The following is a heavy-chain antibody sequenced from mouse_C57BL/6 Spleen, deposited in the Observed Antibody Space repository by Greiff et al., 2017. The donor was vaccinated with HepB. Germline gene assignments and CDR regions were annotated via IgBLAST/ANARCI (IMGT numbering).Heavy chain of an antibody. J-gene: IGHJ3*01. CDR2: IYPGDGDT. D-gene: IGHD2-2*01. CDR1: GYAFSSSW. V-gene: IGHV1-82*01. Sequence: QVQLKESGPELVKPGASVKISCKASGYAFSSSWMNWVKQRPGKGLEWIGRIYPGDGDTNYNGKFKGKATLTADKTSSTAYMQRSSLTSEDSAVYFCAIWGYGAWFAYWGQGTLVTVSA. CDR3: AIWGYGAWFAY.